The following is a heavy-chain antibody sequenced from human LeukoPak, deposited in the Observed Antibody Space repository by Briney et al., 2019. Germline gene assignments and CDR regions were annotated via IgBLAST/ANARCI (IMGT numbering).Heavy chain of an antibody. J-gene: IGHJ5*01. CDR3: VKDVYGDYSLQNNWSDS. CDR1: GFTFSSYA. D-gene: IGHD4-17*01. V-gene: IGHV3-64D*09. CDR2: ISSNGGST. Sequence: GGSLRLSCSASGFTFSSYAMHWVRQAPGKGLEYVSVISSNGGSTYYADSVKGRFTISRDNSKNTLYLQMSSLRAEDTAVYYCVKDVYGDYSLQNNWSDSWGQGTLVTVSS.